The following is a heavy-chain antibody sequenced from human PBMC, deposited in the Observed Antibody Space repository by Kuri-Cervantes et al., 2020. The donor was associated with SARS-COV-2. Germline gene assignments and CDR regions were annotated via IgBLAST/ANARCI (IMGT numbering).Heavy chain of an antibody. CDR3: VRDPKCSAGNCYFDY. J-gene: IGHJ4*02. D-gene: IGHD2-15*01. CDR1: AYTFTSYG. CDR2: IDCYNGRT. V-gene: IGHV1-18*01. Sequence: ASVKVSCKASAYTFTSYGISWARQAPGQELEWMAWIDCYNGRTEYARTLQGRLTVTTDASTSTAYMELRSLRSDDTAVYYCVRDPKCSAGNCYFDYWGQGTQVTVSS.